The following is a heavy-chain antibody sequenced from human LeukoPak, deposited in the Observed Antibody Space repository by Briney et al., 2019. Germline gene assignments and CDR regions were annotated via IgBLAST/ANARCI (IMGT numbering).Heavy chain of an antibody. CDR3: GRISSGWYRGPFDY. CDR1: GFTFSSYA. CDR2: ISYDGSNK. Sequence: GGSLRLSCAASGFTFSSYAMHWVRQAPGKGLEWVAVISYDGSNKYYADSVKGRFTISRDNAKNSLYLQMNSLRSEDTALYYCGRISSGWYRGPFDYWGLGTLVTVSS. J-gene: IGHJ4*02. V-gene: IGHV3-30*04. D-gene: IGHD6-19*01.